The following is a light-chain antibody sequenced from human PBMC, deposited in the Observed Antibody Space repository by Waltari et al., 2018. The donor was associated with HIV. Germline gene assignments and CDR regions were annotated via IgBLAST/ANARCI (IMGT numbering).Light chain of an antibody. CDR3: SSYTSSSTLN. V-gene: IGLV2-14*03. J-gene: IGLJ2*01. CDR2: DVS. Sequence: QSALTQPASVSGSPGQSITISCPGTRSDVGGYNYVSWYHQHPGKAPKLMIYDVSHRPSGVSNRFSGSKSGNTASLTISGLQAEDEADYYCSSYTSSSTLNFGGGTKLTVL. CDR1: RSDVGGYNY.